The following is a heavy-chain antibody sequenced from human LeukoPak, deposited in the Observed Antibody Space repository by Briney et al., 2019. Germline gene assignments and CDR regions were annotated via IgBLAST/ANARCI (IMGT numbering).Heavy chain of an antibody. CDR2: ISSSSSTI. V-gene: IGHV3-48*02. D-gene: IGHD3-3*01. CDR3: ARDDYDFWSGYYLDY. J-gene: IGHJ4*02. CDR1: GFTFRAYS. Sequence: GGSLRLSCAASGFTFRAYSMNWVRQAPGKGLEWVSYISSSSSTIYYADSVKGRFTISRDNAKNSLYLQMNSLRDEDTAVYYCARDDYDFWSGYYLDYWGQGTLVTVSS.